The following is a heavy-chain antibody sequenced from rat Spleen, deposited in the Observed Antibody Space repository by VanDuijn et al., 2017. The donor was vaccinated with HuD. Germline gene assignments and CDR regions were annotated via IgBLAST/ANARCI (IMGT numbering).Heavy chain of an antibody. V-gene: IGHV5-29*01. J-gene: IGHJ2*01. Sequence: EVQLVESGGGLVQPGRSLKLSCAASGFTFSDYGVAWVRQAPTKGLEWVATISYVGPTTYYRDSVKGRFTISRDNAKSTLYLQMDSLRSEDTATYYCARHSEIVMPTGLMDAWGQGVMVIVSS. CDR2: ISYVGPTT. D-gene: IGHD1-12*01. CDR3: ARHSEIVMPTGLMDA. CDR1: GFTFSDYG.